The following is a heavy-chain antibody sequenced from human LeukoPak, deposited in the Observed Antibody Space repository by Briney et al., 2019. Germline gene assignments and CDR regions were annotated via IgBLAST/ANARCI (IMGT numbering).Heavy chain of an antibody. Sequence: KPSETLSLTCTVSGGSVSSGSYYWSWIRQPPGKGLEWIGNIYYTGSTNYNPSLKSRVTISVDTSKNQFSLKLSSATAADTAVYYCARGPPDGDYFDYWGQGTLVTVSS. D-gene: IGHD4-17*01. J-gene: IGHJ4*02. CDR1: GGSVSSGSYY. CDR2: IYYTGST. CDR3: ARGPPDGDYFDY. V-gene: IGHV4-61*01.